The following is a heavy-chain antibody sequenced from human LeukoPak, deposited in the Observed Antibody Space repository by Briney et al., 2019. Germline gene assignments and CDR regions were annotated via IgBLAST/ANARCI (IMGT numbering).Heavy chain of an antibody. CDR1: GGSISSGGYY. Sequence: SQTLSLTCTVSGGSISSGGYYWSWIRQPPGKGLEWIGYIYHSGSTYYNPSLKSRVTISVDRSKNQFSLKLSSVTAADTAVYYCARASGSYYYFDYWGQGTLVTVSS. D-gene: IGHD1-26*01. CDR3: ARASGSYYYFDY. V-gene: IGHV4-30-2*01. CDR2: IYHSGST. J-gene: IGHJ4*02.